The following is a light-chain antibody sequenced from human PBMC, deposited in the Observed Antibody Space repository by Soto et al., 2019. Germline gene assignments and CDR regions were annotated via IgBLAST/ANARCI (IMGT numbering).Light chain of an antibody. CDR2: KAS. V-gene: IGKV1-5*03. Sequence: DIQMTQSPSTLSASVGDRVTITCRASQSISSWLAWYQQKPGKAPKLLIYKASSLESGVPSRFSGGGSGTEFTLTISSLQPDDFATYYCQQYNSSPATFGPGTKVDIK. CDR3: QQYNSSPAT. J-gene: IGKJ3*01. CDR1: QSISSW.